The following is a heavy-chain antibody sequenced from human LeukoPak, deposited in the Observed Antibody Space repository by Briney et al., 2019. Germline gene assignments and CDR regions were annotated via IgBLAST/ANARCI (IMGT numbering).Heavy chain of an antibody. D-gene: IGHD3-22*01. Sequence: GASVKVSCQASGYTLTGYYMHWVRQAPGQGLEWMGWINPNSGGTNYAQKFQGRVTMTRDTSISTAYMELSRLRSDDTAVYYCASLDYDSSGYYYFDYWGQGTLVTVSS. V-gene: IGHV1-2*02. CDR3: ASLDYDSSGYYYFDY. CDR2: INPNSGGT. CDR1: GYTLTGYY. J-gene: IGHJ4*02.